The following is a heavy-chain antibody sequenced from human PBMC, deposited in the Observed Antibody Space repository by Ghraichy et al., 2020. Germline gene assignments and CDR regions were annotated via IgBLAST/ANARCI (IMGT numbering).Heavy chain of an antibody. V-gene: IGHV3-72*01. J-gene: IGHJ4*02. CDR2: TRNKANSYTT. CDR1: GFTFSDHY. Sequence: GGSLRLSCAASGFTFSDHYMDWVRQAPGKGLEWVGRTRNKANSYTTEYAASVKGRFTISRDDSKNSLYLQMNSLKTEDTAVYYCARETTYYYDSTGYLLIDFWGQGTLVTVSS. D-gene: IGHD3-22*01. CDR3: ARETTYYYDSTGYLLIDF.